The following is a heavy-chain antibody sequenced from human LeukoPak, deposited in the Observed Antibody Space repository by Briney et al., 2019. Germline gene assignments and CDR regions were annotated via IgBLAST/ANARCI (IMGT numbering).Heavy chain of an antibody. Sequence: PGGSQRLFCAASGLSLSGNYMSWVPQAPGKGLESVAIIYRGGDTYYSDSVTGRFPISRDNSKNTMFLQMKSVSAENTAVYYCAKNPPHYDAENNYYEGYFDYWGQGALVTVSS. V-gene: IGHV3-66*01. CDR2: IYRGGDT. CDR3: AKNPPHYDAENNYYEGYFDY. J-gene: IGHJ4*02. CDR1: GLSLSGNY. D-gene: IGHD3-3*01.